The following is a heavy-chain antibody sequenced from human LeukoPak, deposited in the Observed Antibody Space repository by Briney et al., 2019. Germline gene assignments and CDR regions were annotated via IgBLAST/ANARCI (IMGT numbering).Heavy chain of an antibody. D-gene: IGHD5-18*01. CDR2: ISDSGGST. Sequence: VGSLRLSCAASGFTFSSYGMSWVRQAPGKGLEWVSGISDSGGSTYYADSVKGRFTISRDNPKNTLYLQMNSLRAEDTAVYYCAKVYRGYSYVGDFDYWGQGTLVTVSS. J-gene: IGHJ4*02. V-gene: IGHV3-23*01. CDR3: AKVYRGYSYVGDFDY. CDR1: GFTFSSYG.